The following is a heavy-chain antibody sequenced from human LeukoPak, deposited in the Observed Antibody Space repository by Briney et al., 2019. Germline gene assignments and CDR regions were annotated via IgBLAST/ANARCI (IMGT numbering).Heavy chain of an antibody. V-gene: IGHV4-39*07. Sequence: PSETLSLTCTVSGGSISSSSYYWGWIRQPPGKGLEWIGSIYYSGSTYYNPSLKSRVTISVDTSKNQFSLKLSSVTAADTAVYYCARDRRAGVVVVVPWFGPWGQGTLVTVSS. D-gene: IGHD2-15*01. CDR3: ARDRRAGVVVVVPWFGP. CDR1: GGSISSSSYY. CDR2: IYYSGST. J-gene: IGHJ5*02.